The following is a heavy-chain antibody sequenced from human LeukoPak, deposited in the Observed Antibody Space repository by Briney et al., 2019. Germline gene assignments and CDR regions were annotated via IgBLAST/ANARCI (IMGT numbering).Heavy chain of an antibody. CDR2: IYWDDDQ. Sequence: SGPTLLQPTPTLTLTCTFSGFSLGTGGGGVGWIRQPPGKALEWLSLIYWDDDQRYSPSLKSRLTITKDTSKNQVVLTMTNMDPVDTATYYCAQYGSGSRQSYYFDYWGQGTLVTVSS. J-gene: IGHJ4*02. D-gene: IGHD3-10*01. CDR3: AQYGSGSRQSYYFDY. CDR1: GFSLGTGGGG. V-gene: IGHV2-5*02.